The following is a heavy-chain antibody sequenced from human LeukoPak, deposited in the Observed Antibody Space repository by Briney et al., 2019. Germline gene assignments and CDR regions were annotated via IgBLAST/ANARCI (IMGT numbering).Heavy chain of an antibody. CDR1: GFTFSNAW. CDR3: TTGVVVPAAMGRLGYYFDY. J-gene: IGHJ4*02. V-gene: IGHV3-15*01. Sequence: GGSLRLSCEASGFTFSNAWMSWVRQAPGKGLEWVGRIKSKTDGGTTDYAAPVKGRFTISRDDSKNTLYLQMNSLKTEDTAVYYCTTGVVVPAAMGRLGYYFDYWGQGTLVTVSP. D-gene: IGHD2-2*01. CDR2: IKSKTDGGTT.